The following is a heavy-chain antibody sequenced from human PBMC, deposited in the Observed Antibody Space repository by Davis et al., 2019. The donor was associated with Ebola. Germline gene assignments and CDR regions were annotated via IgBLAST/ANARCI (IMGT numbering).Heavy chain of an antibody. D-gene: IGHD3-10*01. V-gene: IGHV1-2*06. CDR2: INPNSGGT. Sequence: AASVKVSCKASGYTFTGYYMHWVRQAPGQGLEWMGRINPNSGGTNYAQKFQGRVTMTRDTSISTAYMELSRLKSDDTAVFYCATLYGSGSRFDSYFDNWGQGTLVTVSS. J-gene: IGHJ4*02. CDR1: GYTFTGYY. CDR3: ATLYGSGSRFDSYFDN.